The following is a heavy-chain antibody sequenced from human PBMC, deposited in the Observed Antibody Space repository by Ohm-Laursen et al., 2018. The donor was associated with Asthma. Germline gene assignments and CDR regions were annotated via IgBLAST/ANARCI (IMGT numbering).Heavy chain of an antibody. Sequence: SLRLSCSASGYSFSLYSIHWIRQAPGKGLEWISYISASAGTMYYADSVKGRFTISRDNAKKSLFLHMSSLRAEDTAVYYCARGRSGGCYWGPCDFNSPLDVWGQGTTVIVSS. CDR3: ARGRSGGCYWGPCDFNSPLDV. D-gene: IGHD2-15*01. CDR2: ISASAGTM. CDR1: GYSFSLYS. V-gene: IGHV3-11*01. J-gene: IGHJ6*02.